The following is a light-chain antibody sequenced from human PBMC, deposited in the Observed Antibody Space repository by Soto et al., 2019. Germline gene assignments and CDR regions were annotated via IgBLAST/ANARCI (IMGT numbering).Light chain of an antibody. J-gene: IGLJ2*01. CDR3: QAWDRSTMV. Sequence: SYELTRPPSVSVSPGQTASITCSGDKLGDKYACWYEQKRGQSPVLVIYQNSKRPSGIPERFSGSNSGNTTTLTISGTQAMDEADYYCQAWDRSTMVFGEGTKLTVL. V-gene: IGLV3-1*01. CDR1: KLGDKY. CDR2: QNS.